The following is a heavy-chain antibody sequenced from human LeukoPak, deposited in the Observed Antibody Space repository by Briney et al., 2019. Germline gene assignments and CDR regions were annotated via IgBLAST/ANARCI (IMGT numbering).Heavy chain of an antibody. CDR1: GFTFSSYA. CDR3: ATPKETYYDSSGYQQRYYFDY. V-gene: IGHV3-23*01. J-gene: IGHJ4*02. Sequence: PGGSLRLSCAASGFTFSSYAMSWVRQAPGKGLEWASAISGSGGSTYYADSVKGRFTISRDNSKNTLYLQMNSLRAEDTAVYYCATPKETYYDSSGYQQRYYFDYWGQGTLVTVSS. D-gene: IGHD3-22*01. CDR2: ISGSGGST.